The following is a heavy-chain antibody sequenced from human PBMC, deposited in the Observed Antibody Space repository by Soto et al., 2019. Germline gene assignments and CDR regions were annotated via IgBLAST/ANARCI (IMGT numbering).Heavy chain of an antibody. CDR3: ARAAPYGSGIQRIDY. CDR1: GASISSGGYY. D-gene: IGHD3-10*01. CDR2: IYYSGSS. J-gene: IGHJ4*02. Sequence: QVQLQESGPGLVKPSQTLSLTCTLSGASISSGGYYWKWIRQHPGKGLEWIGYIYYSGSSYYNPSLKSRVAISVDTSRNQFSLKLSSVTAADTAVYYCARAAPYGSGIQRIDYWGQGTLVTVSS. V-gene: IGHV4-31*03.